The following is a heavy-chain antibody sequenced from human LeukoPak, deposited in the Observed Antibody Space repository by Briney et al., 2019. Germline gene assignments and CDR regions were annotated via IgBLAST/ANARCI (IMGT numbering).Heavy chain of an antibody. V-gene: IGHV1-8*02. CDR1: GYTFTGYY. Sequence: ASVQVSCKASGYTFTGYYMHWVRQAPGQGLEWMGWMNPNSGNTGYAQKFQGRVTMTRNTSISTAYMELSSLRSEDTAVYYCARGANYDILTDYYYYYGMDVWGQGTTVTVSS. J-gene: IGHJ6*02. CDR2: MNPNSGNT. CDR3: ARGANYDILTDYYYYYGMDV. D-gene: IGHD3-9*01.